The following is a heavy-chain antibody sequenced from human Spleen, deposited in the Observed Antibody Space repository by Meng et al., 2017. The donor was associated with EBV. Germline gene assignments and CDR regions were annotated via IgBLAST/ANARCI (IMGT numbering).Heavy chain of an antibody. CDR1: GGSFSGYY. Sequence: QEHLQQWGAGLLKPSETLSLTCAVYGGSFSGYYWSWIRQPPGKGLEWIGEINHSGSTNYNPSLKSRVTISVDTSKNQFSLKLTSVTVADTAFYYCAIGYYHSGSYGSFDYWGQGILVTVSS. J-gene: IGHJ4*02. V-gene: IGHV4-34*01. CDR2: INHSGST. CDR3: AIGYYHSGSYGSFDY. D-gene: IGHD3-10*01.